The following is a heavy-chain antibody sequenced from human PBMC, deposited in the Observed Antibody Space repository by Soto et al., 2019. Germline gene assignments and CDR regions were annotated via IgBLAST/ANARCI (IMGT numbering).Heavy chain of an antibody. V-gene: IGHV3-23*01. CDR3: AKASAYYDSSGRFDY. CDR2: ISGSGGSS. D-gene: IGHD3-22*01. Sequence: EVQLLESGGGLVQPGGSLRLSCAASGFTFSSYAMSWVRQAPGKGLEWVSAISGSGGSSYYADSVKGRFTISRDNSKNTLYLQMNSLRAEDTAVYYCAKASAYYDSSGRFDYWGQGTLVTVSS. J-gene: IGHJ4*02. CDR1: GFTFSSYA.